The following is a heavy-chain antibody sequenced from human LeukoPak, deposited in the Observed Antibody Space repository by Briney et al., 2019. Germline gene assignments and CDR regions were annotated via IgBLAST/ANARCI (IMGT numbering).Heavy chain of an antibody. CDR1: GFSFSNYA. V-gene: IGHV3-30*04. CDR2: ISYDGNNK. Sequence: GGSLRLSCATSGFSFSNYAMHWLRQAPGKGLEWVTVISYDGNNKYYADSVKGRFTISRDKSKNSLSVQMNSLSAEDTAVYYCVRQDCNGDKCYLDYWGQGTLVTVSS. J-gene: IGHJ4*02. CDR3: VRQDCNGDKCYLDY. D-gene: IGHD2/OR15-2a*01.